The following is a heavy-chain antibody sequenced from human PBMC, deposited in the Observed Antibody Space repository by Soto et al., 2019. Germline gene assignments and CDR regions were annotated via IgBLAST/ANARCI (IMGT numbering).Heavy chain of an antibody. D-gene: IGHD5-12*01. V-gene: IGHV3-73*02. CDR2: IRSKANSYAT. J-gene: IGHJ4*02. Sequence: EVQLVESGGGLVQPGGSLKLSCAASGFTFSGSAMHWVRQASGKGLEWVGRIRSKANSYATAYAASVKGRFTISRDDSKNTAYLQMNSLKTEDTAVYYCTLSGGYSGYDSATSGYWGQGTLVTVSS. CDR3: TLSGGYSGYDSATSGY. CDR1: GFTFSGSA.